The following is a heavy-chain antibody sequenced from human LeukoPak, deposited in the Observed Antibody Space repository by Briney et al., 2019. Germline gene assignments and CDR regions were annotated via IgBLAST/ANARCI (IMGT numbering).Heavy chain of an antibody. CDR1: GYTFTGYY. D-gene: IGHD2-2*02. J-gene: IGHJ5*02. V-gene: IGHV1-18*04. CDR2: ISAYNGNT. Sequence: ASVKVSCKASGYTFTGYYMHWVRQAPGQGLEWMGWISAYNGNTNYAQKLQGRVTMTTDTSTSTAYMELRSLRSDDTAVYYCARACSSTSCYTAWFDPWGQGTLVTVSS. CDR3: ARACSSTSCYTAWFDP.